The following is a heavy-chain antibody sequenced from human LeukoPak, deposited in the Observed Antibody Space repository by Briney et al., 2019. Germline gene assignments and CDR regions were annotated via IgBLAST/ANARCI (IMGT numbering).Heavy chain of an antibody. Sequence: PSETLSLTCTVSGGSISSSYWSWIRQPAGKGPEWIGRFHISGSTDYNPSLRSRVTMPLDTSKNQFSLKLSFVTAADSAIYYCARGPGDVSAFDIWGQGTMVTVSS. J-gene: IGHJ3*02. CDR3: ARGPGDVSAFDI. D-gene: IGHD2-21*02. CDR2: FHISGST. CDR1: GGSISSSY. V-gene: IGHV4-4*07.